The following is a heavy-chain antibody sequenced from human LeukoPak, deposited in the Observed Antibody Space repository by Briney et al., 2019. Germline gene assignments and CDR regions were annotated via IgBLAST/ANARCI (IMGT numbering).Heavy chain of an antibody. V-gene: IGHV1-69*05. CDR2: IIPIFGTA. CDR1: GGTFSSYA. Sequence: SVKVSCKASGGTFSSYAISWVRQAPGQGLEWMGGIIPIFGTANYAQKFQGRVTITTDESTSTAYMELSSLRSEDTAVYYCARRMGSSWYPNWFDLWGQGTLVTVSS. J-gene: IGHJ5*02. CDR3: ARRMGSSWYPNWFDL. D-gene: IGHD6-13*01.